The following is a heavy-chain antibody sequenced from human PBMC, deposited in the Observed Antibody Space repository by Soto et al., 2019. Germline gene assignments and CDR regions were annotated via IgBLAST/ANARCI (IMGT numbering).Heavy chain of an antibody. CDR3: ARDQISGWYDN. Sequence: EVQLLESGGGLVKPGGSLRLSCAASGFAFGRYALSWVRQAPGKGLEWVSAMGGSVDSKSYADSVTGRFTSSRDDPKNTLFLEMNSLRPEDTAIYFCARDQISGWYDNWGQGTLVTVSS. V-gene: IGHV3-23*01. CDR2: MGGSVDSK. D-gene: IGHD6-19*01. CDR1: GFAFGRYA. J-gene: IGHJ5*02.